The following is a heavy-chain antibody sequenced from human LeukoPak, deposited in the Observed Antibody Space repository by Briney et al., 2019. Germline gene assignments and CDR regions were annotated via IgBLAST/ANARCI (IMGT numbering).Heavy chain of an antibody. CDR3: ARLLDSSFDY. CDR2: IYPADSDS. J-gene: IGHJ4*02. V-gene: IGHV5-51*01. CDR1: GYSFTDYW. Sequence: GESLKISCKISGYSFTDYWIGWVRQMPGKGLEWMGVIYPADSDSKYSPSFQGQVTISADKSISTAYLQWSSLKASDTAMYYCARLLDSSFDYWGQGTLVTVSS. D-gene: IGHD6-19*01.